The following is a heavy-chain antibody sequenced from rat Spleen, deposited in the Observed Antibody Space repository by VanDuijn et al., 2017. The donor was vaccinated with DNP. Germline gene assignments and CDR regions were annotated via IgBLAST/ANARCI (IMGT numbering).Heavy chain of an antibody. CDR1: GFTFTSYW. D-gene: IGHD1-11*01. J-gene: IGHJ3*01. CDR2: ISIDGGTT. V-gene: IGHV5-58*01. Sequence: EVQLVETGGGLVQPGRSLRLSCVASGFTFTSYWMYWMRQAPGKGLEWVASISIDGGTTYYPDSVKGRFTISRDNAENTVYLQMNSLRSEDTATYYCVTRGKYGGYDYWGQGTLVTVSS. CDR3: VTRGKYGGYDY.